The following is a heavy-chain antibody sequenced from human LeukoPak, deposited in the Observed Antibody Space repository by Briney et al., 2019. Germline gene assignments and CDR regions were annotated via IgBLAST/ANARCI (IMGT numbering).Heavy chain of an antibody. V-gene: IGHV4-59*12. CDR1: GGSISSYY. D-gene: IGHD4-17*01. CDR2: IYHSGST. CDR3: ARVNGDYGSDY. J-gene: IGHJ4*02. Sequence: SETLSLTCTVSGGSISSYYWSWIRQPPGKGLEWIGYIYHSGSTYYNPSLKSRVTISVDRSKNQSSLKLSSVTAADTAVYYCARVNGDYGSDYWGQGTLVTVSS.